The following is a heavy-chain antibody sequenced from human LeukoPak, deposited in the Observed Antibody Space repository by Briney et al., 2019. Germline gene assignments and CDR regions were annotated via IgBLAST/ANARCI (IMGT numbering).Heavy chain of an antibody. J-gene: IGHJ4*02. V-gene: IGHV1-3*01. Sequence: DSVKVSCKASGYTFTDYAVQWVRQAPGQRLEWMGWINAGNGKTKYSQKFQDRVTITRDTSATTAYLDLSSLRSEDTAVYYCARARWTSTVTTYYLDYWGQGTLVTVSS. CDR2: INAGNGKT. CDR3: ARARWTSTVTTYYLDY. CDR1: GYTFTDYA. D-gene: IGHD4-17*01.